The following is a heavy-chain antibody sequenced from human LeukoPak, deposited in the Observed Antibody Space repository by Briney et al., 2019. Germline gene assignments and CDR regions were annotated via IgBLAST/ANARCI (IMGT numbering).Heavy chain of an antibody. CDR1: GFTFSSYA. Sequence: GGSLRLSCAASGFTFSSYAMSWVRQAPGKGLEWVSAISGSGGSTYYADSVKGRFTISRDNSKNTLYLQMNSLRAEDTAVYYCANYYYGSGSYFEVRAFDIWGQGTMVTVSS. J-gene: IGHJ3*02. CDR3: ANYYYGSGSYFEVRAFDI. CDR2: ISGSGGST. D-gene: IGHD3-10*01. V-gene: IGHV3-23*01.